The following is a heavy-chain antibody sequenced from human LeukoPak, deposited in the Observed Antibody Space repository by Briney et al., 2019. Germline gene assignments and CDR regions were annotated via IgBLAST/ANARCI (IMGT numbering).Heavy chain of an antibody. CDR2: INPNTGAT. D-gene: IGHD3-16*01. V-gene: IGHV1-2*02. CDR3: ARLGSSDI. J-gene: IGHJ3*02. CDR1: GYTFTGYY. Sequence: GASVKVSCKASGYTFTGYYMHWVRQAPGQGLEWMGWINPNTGATNYAQKFQGRVTMTRDTSLSIAYMKLSSLRSDDTAVYYCARLGSSDIWGQGTMVTVSS.